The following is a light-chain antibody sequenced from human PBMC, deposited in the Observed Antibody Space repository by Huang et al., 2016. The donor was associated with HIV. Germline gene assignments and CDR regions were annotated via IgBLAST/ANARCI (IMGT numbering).Light chain of an antibody. CDR3: LQDYNYPRT. CDR2: AAS. V-gene: IGKV1-6*01. CDR1: QGIGND. J-gene: IGKJ1*01. Sequence: AIQMTQSPSSLSASVGGRVTVTCRASQGIGNDLGWYQQKPGKAPKLLIYAASSLQSGVPSRFGGSGSGTDFTLTISSLQPEDFATYYCLQDYNYPRTFGQGTKVEIK.